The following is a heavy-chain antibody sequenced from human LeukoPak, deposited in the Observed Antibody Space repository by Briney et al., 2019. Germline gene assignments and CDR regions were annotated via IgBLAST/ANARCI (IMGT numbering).Heavy chain of an antibody. D-gene: IGHD1-1*01. CDR1: VFTFSSYW. J-gene: IGHJ6*02. CDR2: INYDGSST. CDR3: ARSQRRSYYGMDV. V-gene: IGHV3-74*01. Sequence: PGGSLRLSCEVSVFTFSSYWMNWVRQVPGKGPVWVSRINYDGSSTNYADSVKGRFTISRDNAKNSLYLQMNSLRAEDTAVYYCARSQRRSYYGMDVWGQGTTVTVSS.